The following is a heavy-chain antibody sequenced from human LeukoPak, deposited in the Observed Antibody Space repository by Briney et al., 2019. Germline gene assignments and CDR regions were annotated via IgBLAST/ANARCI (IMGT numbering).Heavy chain of an antibody. J-gene: IGHJ6*02. CDR1: RFSFSSFA. Sequence: PGGSLRLSCAASRFSFSSFAMSWVRQAPGKGLEWVSGLSGSGGSTYYADSVKGRFTISRDNSESTLYLQMNSLRAEDTAAYYCAKGYDFWSGNGMDVWGQGTTVTVSS. CDR3: AKGYDFWSGNGMDV. CDR2: LSGSGGST. D-gene: IGHD3-3*01. V-gene: IGHV3-23*01.